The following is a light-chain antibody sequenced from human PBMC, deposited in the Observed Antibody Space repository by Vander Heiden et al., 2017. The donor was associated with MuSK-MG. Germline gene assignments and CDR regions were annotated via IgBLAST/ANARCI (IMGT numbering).Light chain of an antibody. CDR2: EVT. Sequence: QSALTQPPSASGSPGQSVTISFTGTSSDVGGYNYVSWYQQHPGKAHKLMIYEVTKRPSVVPDRFSGYKSGNTASLTVSGRQAEDEADYYCSSYAGSNNLVFGGGTKLTVL. J-gene: IGLJ2*01. V-gene: IGLV2-8*01. CDR3: SSYAGSNNLV. CDR1: SSDVGGYNY.